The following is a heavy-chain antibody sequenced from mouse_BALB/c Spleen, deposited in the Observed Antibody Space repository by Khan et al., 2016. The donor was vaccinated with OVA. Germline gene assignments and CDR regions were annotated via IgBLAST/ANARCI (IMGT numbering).Heavy chain of an antibody. CDR2: IRAGGST. D-gene: IGHD1-1*01. CDR1: GYSLTRYG. CDR3: ARSKYLGRY. Sequence: QVQLKQSGPGLVAPSQCLSITCTVSGYSLTRYGVHWVHQPPGKGLEWLGLIRAGGSTTNDWPLMSRLSISIDNSKSLVFLIMNSLQTDDTALCYCARSKYLGRYWGQGTTLTVSS. V-gene: IGHV2-9*02. J-gene: IGHJ2*01.